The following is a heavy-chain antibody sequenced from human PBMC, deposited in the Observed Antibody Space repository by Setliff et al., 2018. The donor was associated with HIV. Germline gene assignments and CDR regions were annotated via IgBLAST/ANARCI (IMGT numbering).Heavy chain of an antibody. CDR3: TSYYTDYPRAFDI. D-gene: IGHD3-3*01. Sequence: SVKVSCKASGGTFDNYAISWVRQAPGQGLGWMGGIIPIFGTINYAQKFQGRVTITADESSGTAYMELSSLRSEDTAVYFCTSYYTDYPRAFDIWGQGTLVTVSS. CDR1: GGTFDNYA. CDR2: IIPIFGTI. V-gene: IGHV1-69*13. J-gene: IGHJ3*02.